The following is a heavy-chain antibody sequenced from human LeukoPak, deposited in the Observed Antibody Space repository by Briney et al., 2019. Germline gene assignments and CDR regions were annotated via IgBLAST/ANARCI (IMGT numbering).Heavy chain of an antibody. D-gene: IGHD3-3*01. Sequence: GGSLRLSCTGCGFTFSTYAMNWVRQAPGKGLEWVAVIFGNGDGANHADPVKGRFTISRDNSKNTLYLQMNSLRAEDTAVYYCAKDRIPDGFYSIDSWGQGALVTVSS. J-gene: IGHJ4*02. CDR1: GFTFSTYA. CDR3: AKDRIPDGFYSIDS. V-gene: IGHV3-23*01. CDR2: IFGNGDGA.